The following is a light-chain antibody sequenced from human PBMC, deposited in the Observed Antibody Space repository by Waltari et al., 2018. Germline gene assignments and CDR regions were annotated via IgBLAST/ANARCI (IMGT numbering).Light chain of an antibody. J-gene: IGLJ1*01. CDR3: SSYTSSNTLVV. V-gene: IGLV2-14*01. Sequence: QSALTQPASVSGSPGQSITISCTGTSSDVGAYNYVSWYQQHPDKAPKLMIYEVTNRPSGVSSRFSGSKSGNTASLTISELQAEDEADYYCSSYTSSNTLVVFGTGTKVTVL. CDR2: EVT. CDR1: SSDVGAYNY.